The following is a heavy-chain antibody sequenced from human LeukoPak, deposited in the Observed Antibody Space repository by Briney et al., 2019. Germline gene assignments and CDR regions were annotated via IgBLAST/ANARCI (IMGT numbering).Heavy chain of an antibody. V-gene: IGHV1-18*01. CDR3: ARDRPYLDY. J-gene: IGHJ4*02. Sequence: ASVKVSCKASGYSFTTYGIGWVRQAPGQGLEWMGWISAYNGNTNYAQKFQGRVTMTTDTSTSTAYMELRSLRSDDTAVYYCARDRPYLDYWGQGTLVTVSS. CDR1: GYSFTTYG. CDR2: ISAYNGNT.